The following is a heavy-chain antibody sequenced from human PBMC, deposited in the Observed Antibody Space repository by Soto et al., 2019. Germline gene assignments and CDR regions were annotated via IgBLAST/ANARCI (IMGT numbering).Heavy chain of an antibody. J-gene: IGHJ6*02. CDR3: ARTASGGSSWYGFYYYGMDV. CDR2: IYYSGST. Sequence: SETLSLTCTVSGGSVSSGSYYWSWIRQPPGKGLEWIGYIYYSGSTNYNPSLKSRVTISVDTSKNQFSLKLSSVTAADTAVYYCARTASGGSSWYGFYYYGMDVWGQGTTVTVSS. V-gene: IGHV4-61*01. CDR1: GGSVSSGSYY. D-gene: IGHD6-13*01.